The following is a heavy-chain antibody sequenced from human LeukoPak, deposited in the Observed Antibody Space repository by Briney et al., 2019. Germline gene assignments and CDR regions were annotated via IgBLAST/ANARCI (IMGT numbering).Heavy chain of an antibody. CDR3: AAYGDYDLLLPIL. D-gene: IGHD4-17*01. J-gene: IGHJ4*02. CDR2: ISGSGGST. Sequence: GGSLRLSCAASGFTFSSYAMSWVRQAPGKGLEWVSAISGSGGSTYYADSVKGRFTISRDNSKNTLYLQMNSLRAEDTAVYYCAAYGDYDLLLPILWGQGTLVTVSS. CDR1: GFTFSSYA. V-gene: IGHV3-23*01.